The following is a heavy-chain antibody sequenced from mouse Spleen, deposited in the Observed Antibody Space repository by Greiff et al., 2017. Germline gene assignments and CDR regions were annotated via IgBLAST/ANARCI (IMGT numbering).Heavy chain of an antibody. CDR1: GYTFTSYW. J-gene: IGHJ2*01. Sequence: QVQLQQPGAELVMPGASVKLSCKASGYTFTSYWMHWVKQRPGQGLEWIGEIDPSDSYTNYNQKFKGKATLTVDKSSSTAYMQLSSLTSEDSAVYYCARKGGRDYGYSFDYWGQGTTLTVSS. D-gene: IGHD1-2*01. V-gene: IGHV1-69*01. CDR3: ARKGGRDYGYSFDY. CDR2: IDPSDSYT.